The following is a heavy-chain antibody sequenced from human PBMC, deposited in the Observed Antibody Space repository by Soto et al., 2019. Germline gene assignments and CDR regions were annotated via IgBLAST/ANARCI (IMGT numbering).Heavy chain of an antibody. CDR1: GYIFTGYY. V-gene: IGHV1-2*02. CDR2: ISPNTGGT. D-gene: IGHD3-22*01. Sequence: GASVKVSCKASGYIFTGYYIHWVRQAPGQGREWMGEISPNTGGTKYAQKFQGRVTMTRDTSITTVYMELSNLSPDDTAVYYCARDPLRITMIVVVITSTENYYGMDVWGQGTTVTV. CDR3: ARDPLRITMIVVVITSTENYYGMDV. J-gene: IGHJ6*02.